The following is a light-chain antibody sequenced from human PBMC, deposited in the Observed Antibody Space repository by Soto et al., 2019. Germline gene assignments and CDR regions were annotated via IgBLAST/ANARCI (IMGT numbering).Light chain of an antibody. J-gene: IGKJ1*01. CDR1: QSVSGN. CDR3: QQYNNWPPT. Sequence: EIVMTQSPATLSVSPGERATLSCRASQSVSGNLAWYQQKPGQAPRLLIYGASTGATGIPARFSGSGSGTEFTLTISSLQAEDFAVYYCQQYNNWPPTFGQGTKVEIK. CDR2: GAS. V-gene: IGKV3-15*01.